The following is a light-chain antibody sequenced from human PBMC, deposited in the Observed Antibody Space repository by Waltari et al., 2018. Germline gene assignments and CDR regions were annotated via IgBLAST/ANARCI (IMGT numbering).Light chain of an antibody. Sequence: EIVLTQSPGTPSLPPGERATLSCRASQSVSRTLAWYQQKPGQAPRLLTFGASNRATGIPDRFSGSGSGTDFSLIITRLEPEDSAMYYCQHYVRLPATFGQGTKVEIK. J-gene: IGKJ1*01. CDR1: QSVSRT. V-gene: IGKV3-20*01. CDR2: GAS. CDR3: QHYVRLPAT.